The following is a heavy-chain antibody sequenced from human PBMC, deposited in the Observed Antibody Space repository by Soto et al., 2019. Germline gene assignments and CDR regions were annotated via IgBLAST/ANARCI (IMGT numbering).Heavy chain of an antibody. Sequence: ASVKVSCKASGYPFTSYAMHWVRQAPGQRLEWMGWINAGNGNTKYSQKFQGRVTITRDTSASTAYMELSSLRSEDTAVYYCARSSSGWYGFDYWGQGTLVTVSS. CDR2: INAGNGNT. D-gene: IGHD6-19*01. J-gene: IGHJ4*02. CDR1: GYPFTSYA. CDR3: ARSSSGWYGFDY. V-gene: IGHV1-3*01.